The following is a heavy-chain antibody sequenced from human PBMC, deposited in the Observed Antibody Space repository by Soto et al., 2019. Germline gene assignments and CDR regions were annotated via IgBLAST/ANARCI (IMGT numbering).Heavy chain of an antibody. CDR3: VHNGFRLDPGYCSGCSGPGAGDYYYYMYV. CDR1: GFSLSTSGVG. V-gene: IGHV2-5*02. Sequence: SGPTLVNPTQTLTLTCTFSGFSLSTSGVGVGWIRQPPGKALEWLALIYWDDDKRYSPSLKSRLTITKDTSKNQGVLTMTNMDPVDTATYYCVHNGFRLDPGYCSGCSGPGAGDYYYYMYVWGKGTTVTVSS. D-gene: IGHD2-15*01. J-gene: IGHJ6*03. CDR2: IYWDDDK.